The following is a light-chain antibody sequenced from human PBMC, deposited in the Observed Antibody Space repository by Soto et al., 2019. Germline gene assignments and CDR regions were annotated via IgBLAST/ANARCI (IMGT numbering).Light chain of an antibody. Sequence: EIVLTQSPGPLSLSPGERATLSCRASQSVSSSYLAWYQQKPGQAPRLLIYGASSRATGIPDRFSGSESGKDFTLTISRLEPEDFALYYCQQYGTSLWTFGQGTKVEIK. CDR2: GAS. J-gene: IGKJ1*01. V-gene: IGKV3-20*01. CDR3: QQYGTSLWT. CDR1: QSVSSSY.